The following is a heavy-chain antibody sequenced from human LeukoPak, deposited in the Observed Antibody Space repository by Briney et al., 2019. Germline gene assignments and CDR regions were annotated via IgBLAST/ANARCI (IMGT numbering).Heavy chain of an antibody. Sequence: SGGSLRLSCAASGFTFSDYWMTWVRQAPGKGLEWVANIKQGGSEKYYVDSVKGRFTISRDNAKNSLYLQMNSLRAEDTAVYYCAKDDQVVPWAFDIWGQGTMVTVSS. D-gene: IGHD3-22*01. CDR3: AKDDQVVPWAFDI. V-gene: IGHV3-7*01. J-gene: IGHJ3*02. CDR2: IKQGGSEK. CDR1: GFTFSDYW.